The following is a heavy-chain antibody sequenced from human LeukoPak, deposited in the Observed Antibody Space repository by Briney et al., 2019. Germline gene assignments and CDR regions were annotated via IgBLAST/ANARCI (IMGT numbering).Heavy chain of an antibody. CDR1: GSTFTSYG. Sequence: ASVKVSCKASGSTFTSYGISLVRQAPGPEHEWMGCISAYNGNTNYAQKLQGRVTMTTDTSTSTAYMELRSLRSDDTAVYYCARDQVLYGSGSYSHPRDWFDPWGQGTLVTISS. CDR3: ARDQVLYGSGSYSHPRDWFDP. V-gene: IGHV1-18*01. J-gene: IGHJ5*02. D-gene: IGHD3-10*01. CDR2: ISAYNGNT.